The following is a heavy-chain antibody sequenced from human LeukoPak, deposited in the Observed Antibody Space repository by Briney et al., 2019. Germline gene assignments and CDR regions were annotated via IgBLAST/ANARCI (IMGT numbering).Heavy chain of an antibody. V-gene: IGHV1-46*01. D-gene: IGHD1-1*01. CDR1: GYTFTSYY. CDR2: INPSGGST. J-gene: IGHJ5*02. Sequence: GASVKVSCKASGYTFTSYYMHWVRQAPGQGLEWMGIINPSGGSTSYAQKFQGRVTMTRDMSTSTVYMELSSLRSEDTAVYYCARDPAGTYWFDPWGQGTLVTVSS. CDR3: ARDPAGTYWFDP.